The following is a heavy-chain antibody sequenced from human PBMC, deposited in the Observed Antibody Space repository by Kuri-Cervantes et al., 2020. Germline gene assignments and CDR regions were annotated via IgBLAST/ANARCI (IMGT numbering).Heavy chain of an antibody. V-gene: IGHV3-21*01. CDR3: ARDSRGRSNWFDP. CDR2: ISDNSRYI. Sequence: GGSLRLSCAASGFTLSNYTMNWYRQAPGKGLEWVSSISDNSRYIYYADSVKGRFTISRDNAKNSLSLQMNTLKADDTAVYYCARDSRGRSNWFDPWGQGTLVTVSS. CDR1: GFTLSNYT. J-gene: IGHJ5*02. D-gene: IGHD3-16*01.